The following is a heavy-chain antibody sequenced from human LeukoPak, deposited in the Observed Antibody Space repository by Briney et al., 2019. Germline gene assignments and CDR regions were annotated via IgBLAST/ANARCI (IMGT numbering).Heavy chain of an antibody. J-gene: IGHJ4*02. Sequence: GGSLRLSCAASGFTFSDYYMSWIRQAPGKGLEWVSYISSSGSTIYYADSVKGRFTISRDNAKNSLYLQMNSLRAEDTAVYYCARHIVATTNPMDYWGQGTLVTVSS. D-gene: IGHD5-12*01. CDR3: ARHIVATTNPMDY. CDR1: GFTFSDYY. V-gene: IGHV3-11*04. CDR2: ISSSGSTI.